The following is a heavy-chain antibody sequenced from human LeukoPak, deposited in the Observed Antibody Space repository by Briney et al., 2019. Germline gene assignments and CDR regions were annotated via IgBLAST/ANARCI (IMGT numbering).Heavy chain of an antibody. V-gene: IGHV4-4*07. CDR2: INTSGTT. J-gene: IGHJ4*02. CDR1: SGSIRDYY. D-gene: IGHD5-12*01. CDR3: ARGSGYSRFDY. Sequence: PSETLSLTCTVSSGSIRDYYWRCIRQPAGKGLEWIGRINTSGTTNYNPSLKSRVTISVDTSKNQVPLRLNSVTAADTAVYYCARGSGYSRFDYWGQGTLVTVSS.